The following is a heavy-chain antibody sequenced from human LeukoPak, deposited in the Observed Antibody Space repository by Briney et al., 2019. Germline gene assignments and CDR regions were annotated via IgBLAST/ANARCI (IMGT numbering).Heavy chain of an antibody. CDR3: ARKIGGAVAGNWYFDL. CDR1: GFTFSSYA. D-gene: IGHD6-19*01. V-gene: IGHV3-30-3*01. CDR2: ISYDGSNK. Sequence: PGRSLRLSCAASGFTFSSYAMHWVRQAPGKGLEWVAVISYDGSNKYYADSVKGRFTVSRDNSKNTLYLQMNSLRAEDTAVYYCARKIGGAVAGNWYFDLWGQGTLVTVSS. J-gene: IGHJ2*01.